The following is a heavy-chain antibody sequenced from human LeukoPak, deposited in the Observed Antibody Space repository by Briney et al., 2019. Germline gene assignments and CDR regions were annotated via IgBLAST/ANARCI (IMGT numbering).Heavy chain of an antibody. CDR3: ARVNVGGDLDY. J-gene: IGHJ4*02. CDR1: GFTFSSYG. Sequence: GGSLRLSCAASGFTFSSYGMHWVRQAPGEGLEWVAVIWYDGSNKYYADSVKGRFTISRDNSKNTLYLQMNSLRAEDTAVYYCARVNVGGDLDYWGQGTLVTVSS. CDR2: IWYDGSNK. D-gene: IGHD2-21*02. V-gene: IGHV3-33*01.